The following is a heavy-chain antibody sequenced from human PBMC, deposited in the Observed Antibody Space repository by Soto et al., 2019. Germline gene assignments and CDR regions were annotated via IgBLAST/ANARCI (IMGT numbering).Heavy chain of an antibody. V-gene: IGHV1-69*13. CDR3: ARDQVILTGYYRFRWFDP. D-gene: IGHD3-9*01. Sequence: AVKVSCKSSGGTFISYAISWLRQAPGQGVEWMGGIIPIFGTANYAQKFQGRVTITADEAISTAYMELSRLRSDDTAVYYCARDQVILTGYYRFRWFDPWGQGTLVTVSS. CDR2: IIPIFGTA. J-gene: IGHJ5*02. CDR1: GGTFISYA.